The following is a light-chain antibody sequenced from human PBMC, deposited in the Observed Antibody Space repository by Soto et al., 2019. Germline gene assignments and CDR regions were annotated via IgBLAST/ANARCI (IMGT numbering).Light chain of an antibody. CDR3: QQRSNWQVT. Sequence: EIVLTQSPATLSLSPGERATLSCRASQSVSSYLAWYQQKPGQPPRLLIYDASNRATGIPARFSGSGSGTDFTLTISSLEPEDFAVYYCQQRSNWQVTVGQGTRLEIK. CDR2: DAS. J-gene: IGKJ5*01. V-gene: IGKV3-11*01. CDR1: QSVSSY.